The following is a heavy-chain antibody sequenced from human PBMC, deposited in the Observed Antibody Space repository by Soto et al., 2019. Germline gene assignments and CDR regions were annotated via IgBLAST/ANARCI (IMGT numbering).Heavy chain of an antibody. D-gene: IGHD2-2*01. CDR3: ARDCSSSRYYGGYNSGLDV. Sequence: PSETLSLTCTVSGVSIRSSGYYWGWIRQPPGKGLEWIGSIYYSGSTYHNPSLKSRVTISVDTSKNQFSLKLSFVTAADTAVYFCARDCSSSRYYGGYNSGLDVWGQGTTVTVSS. CDR1: GVSIRSSGYY. J-gene: IGHJ6*02. V-gene: IGHV4-39*01. CDR2: IYYSGST.